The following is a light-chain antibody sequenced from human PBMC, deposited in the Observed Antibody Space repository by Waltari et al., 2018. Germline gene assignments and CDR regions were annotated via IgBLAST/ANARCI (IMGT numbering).Light chain of an antibody. J-gene: IGKJ2*01. CDR3: QQYKSYSPYT. CDR2: RAS. CDR1: ESISSW. V-gene: IGKV1-5*03. Sequence: DIQMTQSPSTLSASVGDRVTITCRASESISSWLAWYHQTPGKAPKLLIYRASNLEGGVPSRFSGSGSGTEFTLTISSLQPEDFATYYCQQYKSYSPYTFGQGTKLDIK.